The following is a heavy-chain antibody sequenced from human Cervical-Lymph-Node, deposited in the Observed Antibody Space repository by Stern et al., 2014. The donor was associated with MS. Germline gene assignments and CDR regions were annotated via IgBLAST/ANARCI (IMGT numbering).Heavy chain of an antibody. V-gene: IGHV1-8*01. CDR1: GYTFTNYD. CDR3: ARSRGSPDAFDI. CDR2: MNTNSGNT. J-gene: IGHJ3*02. D-gene: IGHD1-26*01. Sequence: QVQLMQSGAEVKKPGASVKVSCKASGYTFTNYDINWVRQATGQGLEWIGWMNTNSGNTGYVQKLQGRVTVTRNNSIGTAYMELSSLRFDDTAVYYCARSRGSPDAFDIWGQGTLVTVSS.